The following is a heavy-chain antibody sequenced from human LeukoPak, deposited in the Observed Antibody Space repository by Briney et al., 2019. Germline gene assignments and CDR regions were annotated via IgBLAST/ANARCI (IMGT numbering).Heavy chain of an antibody. Sequence: GGSLRLSCAASGFTFDDYAMHWVRQAPGKGLEWVSGISWNSGSIGYADSVKGRFTISRDNAKNSLYLQMNSLRAEDTALYYCAKTSAAFPDRYYFDYWGQGTLVTVSS. CDR3: AKTSAAFPDRYYFDY. D-gene: IGHD6-13*01. CDR2: ISWNSGSI. J-gene: IGHJ4*02. V-gene: IGHV3-9*01. CDR1: GFTFDDYA.